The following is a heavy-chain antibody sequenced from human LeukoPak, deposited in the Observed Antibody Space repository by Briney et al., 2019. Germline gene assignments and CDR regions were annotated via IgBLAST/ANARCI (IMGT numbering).Heavy chain of an antibody. CDR2: IYHSGST. Sequence: PSETLSLTCAVSCYSISSGYYWGWIRQPPGKGLEWIGSIYHSGSTYYNPSLKSRVTISVDTSKNQFSLKLSSVTAADTAVYYCARQVPAAPPYYYFMDVWGKGTTVTVSS. CDR1: CYSISSGYY. V-gene: IGHV4-38-2*01. CDR3: ARQVPAAPPYYYFMDV. D-gene: IGHD2-2*01. J-gene: IGHJ6*03.